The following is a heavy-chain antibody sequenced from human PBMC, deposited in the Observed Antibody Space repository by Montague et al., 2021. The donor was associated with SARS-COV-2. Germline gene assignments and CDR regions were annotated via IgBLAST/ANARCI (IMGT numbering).Heavy chain of an antibody. J-gene: IGHJ4*02. CDR3: AREHPSGSYDY. CDR2: ISRGGDSI. Sequence: SLRLSCAASGFTFSGYAMNWVRQAPGKGLQWVSYISRGGDSIHYADSVKGRFTVSRDNTENSLHLQMNSLRAEDTAVYYCAREHPSGSYDYWGQGTLVIVSS. CDR1: GFTFSGYA. D-gene: IGHD1-26*01. V-gene: IGHV3-48*03.